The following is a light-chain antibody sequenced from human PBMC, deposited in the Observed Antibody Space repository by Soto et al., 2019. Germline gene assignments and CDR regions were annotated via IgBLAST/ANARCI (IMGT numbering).Light chain of an antibody. J-gene: IGLJ1*01. V-gene: IGLV1-44*01. Sequence: QSALTQPPSASETPGQTVSISCSGSNSNIASNTVNWYQHLPGTAPKLLIYYNNQRPSGVPDRFSGSKSGTSASLAISGLQSEDESDSYCAAWDDTLKRYVFGTGTKVTVL. CDR2: YNN. CDR1: NSNIASNT. CDR3: AAWDDTLKRYV.